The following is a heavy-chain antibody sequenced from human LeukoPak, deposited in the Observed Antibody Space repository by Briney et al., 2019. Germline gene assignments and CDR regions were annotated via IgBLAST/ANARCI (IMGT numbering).Heavy chain of an antibody. CDR2: IKQDGSEI. Sequence: QPGGSLRLSCAASGFTFSRYWMSWVRQAPGKGLEWVANIKQDGSEIYYVASVKGRFTVSRDNAKNSLSLQMNSLRADDTAVYYCARHCWDNSGPYHFDYWGQGTLVTVSS. J-gene: IGHJ4*02. V-gene: IGHV3-7*05. CDR1: GFTFSRYW. CDR3: ARHCWDNSGPYHFDY. D-gene: IGHD1/OR15-1a*01.